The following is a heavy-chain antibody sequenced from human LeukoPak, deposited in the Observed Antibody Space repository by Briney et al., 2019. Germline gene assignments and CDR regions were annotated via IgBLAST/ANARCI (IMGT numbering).Heavy chain of an antibody. Sequence: PSQTLSLTCTVSGGSISSGSCYWSWIRQPAGKGLEWIGRIYISGSTNYNPSLKSRVTISVDTSKNQFSLKLSSVTAADTAVYYCARDLVYSSSWYEGRGAFDIWGQGTMVTVSS. D-gene: IGHD6-13*01. J-gene: IGHJ3*02. CDR1: GGSISSGSCY. CDR2: IYISGST. CDR3: ARDLVYSSSWYEGRGAFDI. V-gene: IGHV4-61*02.